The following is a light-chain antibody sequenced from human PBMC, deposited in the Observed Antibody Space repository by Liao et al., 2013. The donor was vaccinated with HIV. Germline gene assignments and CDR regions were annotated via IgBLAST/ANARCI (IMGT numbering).Light chain of an antibody. CDR2: YDN. Sequence: SYVLTQSPSVSVAPGKTATIACGGNNLGSKSVHWYQQKPGQAPVLVIYYDNGRPSGIPERFFGSNSGSTATLTISGALAMDEADYYCQTWDIGTGVFGTGTKVTV. J-gene: IGLJ1*01. CDR3: QTWDIGTGV. CDR1: NLGSKS. V-gene: IGLV3-21*01.